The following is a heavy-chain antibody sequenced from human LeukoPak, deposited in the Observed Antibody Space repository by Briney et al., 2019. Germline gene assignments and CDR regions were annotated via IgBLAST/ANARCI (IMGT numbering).Heavy chain of an antibody. J-gene: IGHJ4*02. Sequence: PSETLSLTCAVYGGSFSGYYWSWIRRPPGKGLEWIGSLYYSGSTYYSPSLKSRVTMSLDTSKNQFSLKLSSVTAADTAVYHCASLRERSYYARGFDYWGRGTLVTVSS. CDR3: ASLRERSYYARGFDY. CDR2: LYYSGST. D-gene: IGHD1-26*01. V-gene: IGHV4-34*01. CDR1: GGSFSGYY.